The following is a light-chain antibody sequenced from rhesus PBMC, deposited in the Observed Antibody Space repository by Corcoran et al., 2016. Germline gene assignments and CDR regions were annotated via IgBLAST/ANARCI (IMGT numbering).Light chain of an antibody. J-gene: IGKJ1*01. CDR1: QGISTY. V-gene: IGKV1-43*02. Sequence: DIQMTQSPSSLSASVGDRVTITFRASQGISTYLNWYQQKPGKAPKRLINKETTLESGFPSRFRGSGSGTDFTLTISILQPEDFATYYCLQYNSDPPTFGQGTKVEIK. CDR2: KET. CDR3: LQYNSDPPT.